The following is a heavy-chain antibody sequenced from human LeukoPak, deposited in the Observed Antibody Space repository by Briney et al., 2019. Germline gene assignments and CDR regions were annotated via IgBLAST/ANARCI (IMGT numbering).Heavy chain of an antibody. V-gene: IGHV3-7*01. J-gene: IGHJ4*02. CDR3: ARVGSSWYSYYFDY. Sequence: GGSLRLSCVAPGFTFSSYWMSWVRQAPGKGLEWVANIKQDGSEKYYVDSVKGRFTISRDNAKNSLYLQMNSLRAEDTAVYYCARVGSSWYSYYFDYWGQGTLVTVSS. CDR2: IKQDGSEK. CDR1: GFTFSSYW. D-gene: IGHD6-13*01.